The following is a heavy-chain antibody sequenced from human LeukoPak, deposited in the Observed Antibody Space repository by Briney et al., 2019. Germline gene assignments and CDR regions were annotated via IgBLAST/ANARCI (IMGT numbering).Heavy chain of an antibody. CDR3: ARELAA. Sequence: GGSLRLSCAASGFSFSGYFMTWVRQAPGKGLEWVAAIWPDGSNKYYVNSVKGRFTISRDNSKNTLYLQMNSLRGEDTAIYYCARELAAWGQGTLVTVSS. CDR1: GFSFSGYF. D-gene: IGHD6-13*01. V-gene: IGHV3-33*08. CDR2: IWPDGSNK. J-gene: IGHJ4*02.